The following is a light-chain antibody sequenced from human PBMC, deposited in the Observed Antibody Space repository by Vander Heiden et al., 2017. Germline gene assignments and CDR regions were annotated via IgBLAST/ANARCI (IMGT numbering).Light chain of an antibody. CDR1: QSILYSSNNKNY. CDR2: WAS. V-gene: IGKV4-1*01. Sequence: DIVMTQSPDSLAVSLGERATINCKSSQSILYSSNNKNYLAWYQQKPGQPPKLLIYWASTRESGVPDRFSGSGSGTDFTLTISSLQAEDVAVYYCQQYDSTPPMFGQGTKVEIK. J-gene: IGKJ1*01. CDR3: QQYDSTPPM.